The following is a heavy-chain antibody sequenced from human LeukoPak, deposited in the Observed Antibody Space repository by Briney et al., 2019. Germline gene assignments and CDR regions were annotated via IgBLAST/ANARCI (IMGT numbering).Heavy chain of an antibody. J-gene: IGHJ4*02. CDR2: IHSDGSST. V-gene: IGHV3-74*01. Sequence: GGSLRLSCAASGFTFGSYWMHWVRQAPGKGLVWVSRIHSDGSSTSYADSVRGRFTISRDDAKSTLYLQMNSLRAEDTAVYYCARSGWPYYFDYWGQGTLVTVSS. CDR3: ARSGWPYYFDY. D-gene: IGHD3-22*01. CDR1: GFTFGSYW.